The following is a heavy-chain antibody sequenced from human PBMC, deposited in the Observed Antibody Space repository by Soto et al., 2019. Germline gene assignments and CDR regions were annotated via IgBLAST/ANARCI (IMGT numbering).Heavy chain of an antibody. CDR3: AVAADQNFHFYLGMDV. Sequence: PSQTLSLTCAISGDSVSSNSAAWNWIRQSPSRGLEWLGRTYYRSKWYNDYAVSVKSRITINPDTSKNQFSLQLNSVTPEDTAVYFCAVAADQNFHFYLGMDVLGPGTTVTVSS. D-gene: IGHD6-25*01. CDR2: TYYRSKWYN. J-gene: IGHJ6*01. V-gene: IGHV6-1*01. CDR1: GDSVSSNSAA.